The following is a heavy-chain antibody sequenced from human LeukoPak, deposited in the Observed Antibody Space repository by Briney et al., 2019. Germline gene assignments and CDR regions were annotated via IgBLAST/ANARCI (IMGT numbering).Heavy chain of an antibody. CDR2: IYHTGRT. D-gene: IGHD1-26*01. Sequence: SETLSLTCTVSGGPIGSYFWSWIRQSPGKGLEWIGHIYHTGRTNYNPSLKSRVTISVDTSKNQFSLKLSSVTAADTAVYHCARGGWSLDYWGQGTLVTVSS. J-gene: IGHJ4*02. V-gene: IGHV4-59*01. CDR3: ARGGWSLDY. CDR1: GGPIGSYF.